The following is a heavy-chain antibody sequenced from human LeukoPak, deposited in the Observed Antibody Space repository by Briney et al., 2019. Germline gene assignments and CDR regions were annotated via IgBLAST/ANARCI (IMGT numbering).Heavy chain of an antibody. V-gene: IGHV3-11*01. D-gene: IGHD6-6*01. CDR1: GFTFSDYY. J-gene: IGHJ4*02. CDR2: ISSSGSTI. CDR3: ARQSSSDSRDY. Sequence: GGSLRLSCAASGFTFSDYYMSWIRQAPGKGLEWVSYISSSGSTIYYAGSVKGRFTISRDNAKNSLYLQMNSLRAEDTAVYYCARQSSSDSRDYWGQGTLVTVSS.